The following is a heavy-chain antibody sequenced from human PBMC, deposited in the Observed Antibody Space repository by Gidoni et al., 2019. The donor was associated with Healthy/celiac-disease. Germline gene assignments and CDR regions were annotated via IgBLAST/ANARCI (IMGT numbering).Heavy chain of an antibody. J-gene: IGHJ3*02. D-gene: IGHD3-22*01. V-gene: IGHV3-33*01. CDR2: IWYDGSNK. CDR3: AREDYDSSDAFDI. CDR1: GFTFSSYG. Sequence: GGGVVQPGRSLRLSCAASGFTFSSYGMHWVRQAPGKGLEWVAVIWYDGSNKYYADSVKGRFTISRDNSKNTLYLQMNSLRAEDTAVYYCAREDYDSSDAFDIWGQGTMVTVSS.